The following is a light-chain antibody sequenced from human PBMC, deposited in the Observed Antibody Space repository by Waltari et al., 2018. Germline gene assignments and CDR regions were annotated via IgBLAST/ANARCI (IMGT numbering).Light chain of an antibody. V-gene: IGLV1-44*01. Sequence: QSVLTQPPSASGTPGLRVPISCSGSSPNIGSNPVTWYQQLPGTAPKLLIYSTNQRPSGVSDRFSGSKSGTSASLAISGLQSEDEADYYCATWDDSLNAAVFGGGTQLSVL. CDR3: ATWDDSLNAAV. CDR1: SPNIGSNP. J-gene: IGLJ7*01. CDR2: STN.